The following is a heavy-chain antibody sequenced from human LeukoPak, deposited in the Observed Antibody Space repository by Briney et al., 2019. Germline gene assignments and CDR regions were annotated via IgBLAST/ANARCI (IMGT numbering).Heavy chain of an antibody. J-gene: IGHJ3*02. CDR3: ARNSGYSYGGFDI. CDR1: GYSISSSNW. V-gene: IGHV4-28*05. Sequence: SDTLSLTCAVSGYSISSSNWWGWMRQPPGKGLEWIGYIHYSGTIYYNPSLKSRVTMSVDTSKNQFSLKLSSVTAVATAVYYCARNSGYSYGGFDIWGQGTMVTVSS. CDR2: IHYSGTI. D-gene: IGHD5-18*01.